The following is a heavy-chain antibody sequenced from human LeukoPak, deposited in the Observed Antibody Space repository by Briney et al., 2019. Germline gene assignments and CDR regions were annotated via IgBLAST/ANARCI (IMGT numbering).Heavy chain of an antibody. J-gene: IGHJ4*02. CDR2: IYYSGST. CDR1: GGSISSYY. Sequence: SETLSLTCTVSGGSISSYYWSWIRQPPGKGLEWIGYIYYSGSTNYNSSLKSRVTISVDTSKNQFSLKLSSVTAADTAVYYCARVRADSSGYYLYYFDYWGQGTLVTVSS. CDR3: ARVRADSSGYYLYYFDY. V-gene: IGHV4-59*01. D-gene: IGHD3-22*01.